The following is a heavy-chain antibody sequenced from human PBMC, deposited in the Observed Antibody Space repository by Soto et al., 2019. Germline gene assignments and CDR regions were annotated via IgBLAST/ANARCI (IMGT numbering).Heavy chain of an antibody. CDR1: GYTFTIFA. V-gene: IGHV1-3*01. D-gene: IGHD4-17*01. CDR2: INAGNGNT. Sequence: ASVKVSCKASGYTFTIFAMHWVRQAPGQRLEWMGWINAGNGNTKYSQKFQGRVTITRDTSASTAYMELSSLRSEDTAMYYCACSTRPGVTSPRYYYGMDVWGQGTTVTVSS. J-gene: IGHJ6*02. CDR3: ACSTRPGVTSPRYYYGMDV.